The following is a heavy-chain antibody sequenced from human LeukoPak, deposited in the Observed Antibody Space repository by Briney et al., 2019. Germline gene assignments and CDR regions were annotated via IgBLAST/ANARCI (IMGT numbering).Heavy chain of an antibody. J-gene: IGHJ4*02. V-gene: IGHV3-21*01. CDR2: ISSSSSYI. D-gene: IGHD1-26*01. CDR1: GFTFSSYA. Sequence: GGSLRLSCAASGFTFSSYAMSWVRQAPGKGLEWVSSISSSSSYIYYADSVKGRFTISRDNAKNSLYLQMNSLGAEDTAVYYCADGEPESGFDYWGQGTLVTVSS. CDR3: ADGEPESGFDY.